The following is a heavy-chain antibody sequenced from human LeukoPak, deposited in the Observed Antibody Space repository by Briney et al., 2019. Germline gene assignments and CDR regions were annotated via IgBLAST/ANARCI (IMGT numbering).Heavy chain of an antibody. J-gene: IGHJ4*02. Sequence: GGSLRLSCAASGFTLSSYAMSWVRQAPGKGLEWVSAISGSGGSTYYADSVKGRFTISRDNSKNTLYLQMNSLRAEDTAVYYCAKEVERTGYSYGGGPFDYWGQGTLVTVSS. CDR3: AKEVERTGYSYGGGPFDY. CDR1: GFTLSSYA. D-gene: IGHD5-18*01. CDR2: ISGSGGST. V-gene: IGHV3-23*01.